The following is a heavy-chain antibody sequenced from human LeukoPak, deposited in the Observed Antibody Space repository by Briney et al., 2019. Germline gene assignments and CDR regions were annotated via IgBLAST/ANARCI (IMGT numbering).Heavy chain of an antibody. V-gene: IGHV4-38-2*02. CDR2: IYHSGST. CDR1: GYSISSDYY. J-gene: IGHJ4*02. D-gene: IGHD1-26*01. Sequence: SETLSLTCTVSGYSISSDYYWGWIRQPPGQGLEWIGIIYHSGSTYYNPSLKSRVTISEDTSNNHSPLKLSSVTAADTAMYYCARGKSRGSHIDYWGEGTLVTVSS. CDR3: ARGKSRGSHIDY.